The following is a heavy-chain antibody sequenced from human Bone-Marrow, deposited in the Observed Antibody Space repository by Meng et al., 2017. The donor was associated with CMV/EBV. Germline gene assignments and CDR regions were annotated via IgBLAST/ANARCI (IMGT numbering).Heavy chain of an antibody. V-gene: IGHV4-59*13. CDR2: MYYSGST. Sequence: SETLSLTCTVSGGSLSPYYWSWIRQPPGKGLEFIGFMYYSGSTNYNPSLKSRVTISVDTSKNQFSLTLNSVTAADTAVYYCARAEYQLLAPFDYWGQGTLVTVSS. CDR1: GGSLSPYY. CDR3: ARAEYQLLAPFDY. J-gene: IGHJ4*02. D-gene: IGHD2-2*01.